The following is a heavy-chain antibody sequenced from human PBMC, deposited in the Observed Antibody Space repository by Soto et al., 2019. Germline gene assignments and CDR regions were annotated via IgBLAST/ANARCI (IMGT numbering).Heavy chain of an antibody. D-gene: IGHD3-3*01. Sequence: GGSLRLSCAASGFTFSSYAMSWVRQAPGKGLEWVSAISGSGGSTYYADSVKGRFTISRDNSKNTLYLQMNSLRAEDTAVYYCAKASLSITIFGVVITDDYWGQGTLVTVSS. CDR3: AKASLSITIFGVVITDDY. CDR1: GFTFSSYA. CDR2: ISGSGGST. J-gene: IGHJ4*02. V-gene: IGHV3-23*01.